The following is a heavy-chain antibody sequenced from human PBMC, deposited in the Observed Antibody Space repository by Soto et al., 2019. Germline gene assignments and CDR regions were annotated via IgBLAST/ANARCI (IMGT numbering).Heavy chain of an antibody. CDR2: ISYDGSNK. Sequence: GGSLRLSCAASGFTFSSYGMHWVRQAPGKGLEWVAVISYDGSNKYYADSVKGRFTISRDNSKNTLYLQMNSLRAEDTAVYYCAKKSVYSSGWYGTDYWGQGTLVTVSS. V-gene: IGHV3-30*18. D-gene: IGHD6-19*01. CDR1: GFTFSSYG. CDR3: AKKSVYSSGWYGTDY. J-gene: IGHJ4*02.